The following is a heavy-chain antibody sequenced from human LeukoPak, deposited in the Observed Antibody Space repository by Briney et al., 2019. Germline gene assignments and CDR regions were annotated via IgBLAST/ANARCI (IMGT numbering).Heavy chain of an antibody. D-gene: IGHD2-15*01. V-gene: IGHV4-59*01. Sequence: SETLSLTCTVSGGSISSYYWSWIRQPPGKGLEWIGYIYYSGSTNYNPSLKSRVTISVDTFKNQFSLKLSSVTAADTAVYYCARDLVAFDYWGQGALVIVSS. CDR2: IYYSGST. J-gene: IGHJ4*02. CDR1: GGSISSYY. CDR3: ARDLVAFDY.